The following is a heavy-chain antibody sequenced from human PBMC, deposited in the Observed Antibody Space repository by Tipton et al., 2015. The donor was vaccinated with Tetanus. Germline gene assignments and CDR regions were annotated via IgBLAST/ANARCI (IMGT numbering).Heavy chain of an antibody. D-gene: IGHD3-10*01. CDR3: AKDQFAEDDY. Sequence: SLRLSCAASGFTFSSYAMSWVRQAPGKGLEWVSVISGRGGSTYYADSVKGRFTISRDKSKNTLYLQMHSLRAEDTAVYYCAKDQFAEDDYWGQGTLVTVFS. CDR2: ISGRGGST. J-gene: IGHJ4*02. CDR1: GFTFSSYA. V-gene: IGHV3-23*01.